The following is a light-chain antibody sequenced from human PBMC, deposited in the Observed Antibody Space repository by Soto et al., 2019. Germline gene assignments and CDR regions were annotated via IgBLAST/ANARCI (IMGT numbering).Light chain of an antibody. CDR2: DAS. CDR1: QSIGRW. CDR3: QQYNNWWT. V-gene: IGKV1-5*01. Sequence: DIQMTQSPSTLSAFVGDRVTITCRASQSIGRWLAWYQQKPGKAPKLLIYDASSLESGVPSRFSGSGSGTEFTLTISSLQSEDFGVYYCQQYNNWWTFGQGTKVDIK. J-gene: IGKJ1*01.